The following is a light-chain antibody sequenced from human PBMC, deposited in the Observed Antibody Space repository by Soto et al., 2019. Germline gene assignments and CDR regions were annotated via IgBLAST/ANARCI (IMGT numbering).Light chain of an antibody. V-gene: IGKV3-15*01. Sequence: EIVMTQSPATLSVSPGERATLSCRASEGVASNLAGYQQKPGQAPRLLIYGASTRATGIPARFSGSGSGTEFTFTISSLQSEDFAVYYCQQYNNWLRGTFGQGTKLEIK. CDR2: GAS. CDR3: QQYNNWLRGT. J-gene: IGKJ2*02. CDR1: EGVASN.